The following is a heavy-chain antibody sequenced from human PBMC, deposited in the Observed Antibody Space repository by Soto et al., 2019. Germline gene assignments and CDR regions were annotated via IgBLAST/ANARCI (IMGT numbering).Heavy chain of an antibody. V-gene: IGHV1-2*04. Sequence: QVQLVQSGAEVKKPGASVKVSCKASGYTFTGYYMHWVRQAPGQGLEWMGWINPNSGGTNYAQKFQGWVTMTRDTSISTAYMELSRLRSDDTAVYYCARGYCTNGVCPYAFDIWGQGTMVTVSS. D-gene: IGHD2-8*01. CDR1: GYTFTGYY. CDR3: ARGYCTNGVCPYAFDI. CDR2: INPNSGGT. J-gene: IGHJ3*02.